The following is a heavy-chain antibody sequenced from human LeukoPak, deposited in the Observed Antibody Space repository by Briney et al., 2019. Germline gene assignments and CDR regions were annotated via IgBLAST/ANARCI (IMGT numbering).Heavy chain of an antibody. D-gene: IGHD1-7*01. V-gene: IGHV4-31*03. CDR1: GGSISSGGYY. J-gene: IGHJ3*02. CDR3: ASQVSHRPWAFITGTIGGLAFDI. CDR2: IYYSGST. Sequence: SQTLSLTCTVSGGSISSGGYYWSWIRQHPGKGLEWIGYIYYSGSTYYNPSLKSRVTISVDTSKNQFSLKLSSVTAADTAVYYCASQVSHRPWAFITGTIGGLAFDIWGQGTMVTVSS.